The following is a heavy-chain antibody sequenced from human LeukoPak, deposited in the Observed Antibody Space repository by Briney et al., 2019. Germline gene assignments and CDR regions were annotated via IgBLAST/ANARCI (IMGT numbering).Heavy chain of an antibody. J-gene: IGHJ6*02. CDR2: INHSRST. Sequence: PSETLSLTCAVYGGSFSGYYWSWIRQPPGKGLEWIGEINHSRSTNYNPSLKSRVTISVDTSKNQFSLKLSSVTAADTAVYYCARGRRYFDWLLKNYYYGMDVWGQGTTVTVSS. V-gene: IGHV4-34*01. CDR3: ARGRRYFDWLLKNYYYGMDV. D-gene: IGHD3-9*01. CDR1: GGSFSGYY.